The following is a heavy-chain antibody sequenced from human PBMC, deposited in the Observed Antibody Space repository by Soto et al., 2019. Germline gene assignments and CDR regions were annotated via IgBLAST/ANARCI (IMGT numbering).Heavy chain of an antibody. CDR2: IYSGGST. J-gene: IGHJ6*02. CDR1: GFTLSDHY. CDR3: ASRHYYDSSGYYPPDYYGMDV. D-gene: IGHD3-22*01. Sequence: TGWSLRLSCAGSGFTLSDHYIDWVRQAPGKGLEWVSVIYSGGSTYYADSVKGRFTISRDNSKNTLYLQMNSLRAEDTAVYYCASRHYYDSSGYYPPDYYGMDVWGQGTTVTVSS. V-gene: IGHV3-53*01.